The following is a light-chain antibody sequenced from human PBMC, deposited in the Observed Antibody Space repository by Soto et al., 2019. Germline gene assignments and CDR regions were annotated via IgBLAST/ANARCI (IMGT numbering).Light chain of an antibody. CDR1: TGAVSSGHY. CDR3: LLYFGGTQLWV. CDR2: STT. V-gene: IGLV7-43*01. Sequence: QAVVTQEPSLTVSPGGTVTLTCASNTGAVSSGHYPNWFQQKPGQAPRSLIYSTTYKHSWTPARFSGSLLGGKAALTLSGVQPEDEAEYYCLLYFGGTQLWVFGGGTQLTVL. J-gene: IGLJ3*02.